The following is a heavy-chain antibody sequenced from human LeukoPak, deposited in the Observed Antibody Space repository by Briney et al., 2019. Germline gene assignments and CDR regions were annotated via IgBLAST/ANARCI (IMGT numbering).Heavy chain of an antibody. D-gene: IGHD6-13*01. J-gene: IGHJ4*02. CDR3: AREEAIAAAGPAGDDY. CDR2: IFSSGST. Sequence: SETLSLTCTVSGGSINSFYWSWIRQPPGKGLEWIGYIFSSGSTSYNPSLKSRVSISVDTSRNQFSLKLSSVTAADTAVYYCAREEAIAAAGPAGDDYWGQGTLVTVSS. CDR1: GGSINSFY. V-gene: IGHV4-59*01.